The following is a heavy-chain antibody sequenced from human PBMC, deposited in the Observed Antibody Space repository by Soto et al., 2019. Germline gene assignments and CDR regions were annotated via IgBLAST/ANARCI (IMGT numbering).Heavy chain of an antibody. Sequence: ASVKVSCKASGGTFSSYTISWVRQAPGQGLEWMGRIIAFNGIANYAQKLQGRVTMTTDTSTSTAYMELRSLRSDDTAVYYCAREATLNYYYYYYMDVWGKGTTVTVSS. CDR2: IIAFNGIA. D-gene: IGHD3-16*01. V-gene: IGHV1-18*01. CDR3: AREATLNYYYYYYMDV. CDR1: GGTFSSYT. J-gene: IGHJ6*03.